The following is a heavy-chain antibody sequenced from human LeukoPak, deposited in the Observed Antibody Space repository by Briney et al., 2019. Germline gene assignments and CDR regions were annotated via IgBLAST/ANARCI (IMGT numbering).Heavy chain of an antibody. V-gene: IGHV2-70*01. J-gene: IGHJ6*04. Sequence: SGPTLVNPTQTLTLTCTFSGFSLSTSGMCVSWIRQPPGKALEWLALIDWDDDKYYSTSLKTRLTISKDTSKNQVVLTMTNMDPVDTATYYCARIIKAHYYCYGMDVWGKGTTVTVSS. CDR1: GFSLSTSGMC. CDR2: IDWDDDK. D-gene: IGHD1-14*01. CDR3: ARIIKAHYYCYGMDV.